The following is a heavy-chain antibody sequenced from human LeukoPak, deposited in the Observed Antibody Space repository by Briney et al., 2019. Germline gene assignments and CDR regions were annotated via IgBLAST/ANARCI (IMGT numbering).Heavy chain of an antibody. CDR1: AFTFSRDW. Sequence: GGSLRLSCAASAFTFSRDWMHWVRQAPGKGLVWVSRISDDGSITTYADSVKGRFTISRDNSKNTLYLQMNSLRAEDTAVYYCAKSPLEWLPYYFDYWGQGTLVTVSS. CDR3: AKSPLEWLPYYFDY. D-gene: IGHD3-3*01. V-gene: IGHV3-74*03. J-gene: IGHJ4*02. CDR2: ISDDGSIT.